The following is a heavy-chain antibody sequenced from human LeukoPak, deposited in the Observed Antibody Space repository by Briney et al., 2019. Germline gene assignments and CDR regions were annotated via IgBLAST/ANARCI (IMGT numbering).Heavy chain of an antibody. D-gene: IGHD3-10*01. CDR2: ISGSGGST. J-gene: IGHJ4*02. CDR1: GFTFSSYA. Sequence: PGGSLRLSCAASGFTFSSYAMSWVRQAPGKGLEWVSAISGSGGSTYYAGSVKGRFTISRDNSKNTLYLQMNSLRAEDTAVYYCAKTLTAYYYGSGSHEFDCWGQGTLVTVSS. CDR3: AKTLTAYYYGSGSHEFDC. V-gene: IGHV3-23*01.